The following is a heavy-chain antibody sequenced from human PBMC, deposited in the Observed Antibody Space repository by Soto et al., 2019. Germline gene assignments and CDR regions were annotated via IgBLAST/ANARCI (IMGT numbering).Heavy chain of an antibody. D-gene: IGHD6-6*01. CDR1: GGSFSGYY. CDR2: INHSGST. CDR3: ARDPYSSSYYYYGMDV. Sequence: SETLSLTCAVYGGSFSGYYWSWIRQPPGKGLEWIGEINHSGSTNYNPSLKSRVTISVDTSKNQFSLKLSSVTAADTAVYYCARDPYSSSYYYYGMDVWGQGTMVTVSS. V-gene: IGHV4-34*01. J-gene: IGHJ6*02.